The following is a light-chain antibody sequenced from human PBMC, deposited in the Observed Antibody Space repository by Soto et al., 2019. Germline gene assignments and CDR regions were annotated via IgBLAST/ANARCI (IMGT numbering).Light chain of an antibody. CDR1: QDINNY. CDR3: QKYDIAPRT. V-gene: IGKV1-27*01. J-gene: IGKJ4*01. Sequence: DTQMTQSPSSLSASLGDRVTITYRASQDINNYLAWYQQRPGKVPKLLIYAASTLQSGVPSRFSGSGSGTDFTLTISSLQPEDVATYYCQKYDIAPRTFGGGTRVEIK. CDR2: AAS.